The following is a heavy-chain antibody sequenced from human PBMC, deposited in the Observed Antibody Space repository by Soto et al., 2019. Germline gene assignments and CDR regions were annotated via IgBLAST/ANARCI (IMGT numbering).Heavy chain of an antibody. Sequence: EVQLVESGGGLVQPGGSLRLSCAASGFNFRSYEMNWVRQAPGKGLEWVSYISGSASSIYYADSVKGRFTISRDNAKNSLYLQMNSLRAEDTAVYYFTRGRPWGWYFDLWGRGTLVTVS. CDR2: ISGSASSI. D-gene: IGHD7-27*01. J-gene: IGHJ2*01. V-gene: IGHV3-48*03. CDR3: TRGRPWGWYFDL. CDR1: GFNFRSYE.